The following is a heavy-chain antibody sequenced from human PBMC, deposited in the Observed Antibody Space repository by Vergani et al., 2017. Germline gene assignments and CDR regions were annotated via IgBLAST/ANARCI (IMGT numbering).Heavy chain of an antibody. CDR1: GGTFSSYT. D-gene: IGHD5-12*01. Sequence: QVQLVQSGAEVKKPGSSVKVSCKASGGTFSSYTISWVRQAPGQGLEWMGGFDPEDGETIYAQKFQGRVTMTEDTSTDTAYMELSSLRSEDTAVYYCATHRGYRTGLNWFDPWGQGTLVTVSS. CDR3: ATHRGYRTGLNWFDP. J-gene: IGHJ5*02. CDR2: FDPEDGET. V-gene: IGHV1-24*01.